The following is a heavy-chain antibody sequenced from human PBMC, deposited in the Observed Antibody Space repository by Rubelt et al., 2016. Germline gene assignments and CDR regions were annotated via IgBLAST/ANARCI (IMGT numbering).Heavy chain of an antibody. V-gene: IGHV1-18*01. J-gene: IGHJ4*02. Sequence: QVQLVQSGAEVKKPGSSVKVSCKASGYTFTDYGFSWVRQAPGQGLEWMGWISAYNGNTNYVQKFRGRVTMATDTSTTTAYMELRSLRSDDTAVYYCARNLPKTGDFDYWGQGTLVTVSS. CDR1: GYTFTDYG. CDR2: ISAYNGNT. CDR3: ARNLPKTGDFDY. D-gene: IGHD7-27*01.